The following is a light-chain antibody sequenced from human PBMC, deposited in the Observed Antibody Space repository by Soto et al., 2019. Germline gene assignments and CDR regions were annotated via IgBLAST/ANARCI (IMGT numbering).Light chain of an antibody. CDR2: GSD. CDR1: SSNIGSNS. V-gene: IGLV1-44*01. CDR3: AAWDDSLNAVM. J-gene: IGLJ3*02. Sequence: QSVLTQPPSASGTPGQRVTISCSGSSSNIGSNSVNWYQHLPGTAPKLLIYGSDQRPSGVPDRFSGSKSDTSVSLAISGLQSEDEADYYCAAWDDSLNAVMFGGGTKVTVL.